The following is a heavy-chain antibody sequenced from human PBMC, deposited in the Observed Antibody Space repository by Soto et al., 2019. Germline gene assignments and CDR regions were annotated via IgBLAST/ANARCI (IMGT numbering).Heavy chain of an antibody. CDR3: ARDRHGSDWYTYYFYTLAV. D-gene: IGHD6-13*01. Sequence: EVQLLESGGGLVQPGESLRLSCAASGFIFSDYAMTWVRQAPGKGLEWVSGISGSGESIYYADSVEGRFTISRENSKNTLYLQMNSLRGEYTAVYYCARDRHGSDWYTYYFYTLAVWGQGTTVTVSS. CDR2: ISGSGESI. CDR1: GFIFSDYA. J-gene: IGHJ6*02. V-gene: IGHV3-23*01.